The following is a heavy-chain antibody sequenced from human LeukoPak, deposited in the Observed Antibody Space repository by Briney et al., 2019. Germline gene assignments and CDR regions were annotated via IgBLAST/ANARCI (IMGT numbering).Heavy chain of an antibody. J-gene: IGHJ4*02. V-gene: IGHV4-59*12. D-gene: IGHD5-18*01. CDR3: AREDTAMVTYDY. CDR2: IYYSGST. Sequence: SETLSLTCTVSGGSIRNYYWSWIRQPPGKGLEWIGYIYYSGSTNYNPSLKSRVTMSVDTSKNQFSLKLSSVTAADTAVYYCAREDTAMVTYDYWGQGTLVTVSS. CDR1: GGSIRNYY.